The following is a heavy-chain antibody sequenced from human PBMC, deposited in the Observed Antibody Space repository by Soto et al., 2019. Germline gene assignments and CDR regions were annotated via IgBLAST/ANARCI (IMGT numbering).Heavy chain of an antibody. Sequence: QVQLQESGPGLVKPSQTLSLTCTVSGGSISSGDYYWSWIRQPPGKGLEWIGYIYYSGSTYYNPSLKSRVTRSVDTYKNQFSLKLSSVTAADTAVYYCALQLAVAGNAEYFQHWGQGTLVTVSS. CDR3: ALQLAVAGNAEYFQH. J-gene: IGHJ1*01. CDR1: GGSISSGDYY. D-gene: IGHD6-19*01. V-gene: IGHV4-30-4*01. CDR2: IYYSGST.